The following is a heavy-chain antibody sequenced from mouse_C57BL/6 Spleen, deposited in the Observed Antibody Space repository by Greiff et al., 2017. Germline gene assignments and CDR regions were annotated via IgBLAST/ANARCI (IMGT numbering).Heavy chain of an antibody. Sequence: VQLKESGPGLVKPSQSLSLTCSVTGYSITSGYYWNWIRQFPGNKLEWMGYISYDGSNNYNPSLKNRISITRDTSKNQFFLKLNSVTTEDTATYYCARDDYGYWGQGTTLTVSS. V-gene: IGHV3-6*01. CDR1: GYSITSGYY. CDR3: ARDDYGY. D-gene: IGHD1-1*01. CDR2: ISYDGSN. J-gene: IGHJ2*01.